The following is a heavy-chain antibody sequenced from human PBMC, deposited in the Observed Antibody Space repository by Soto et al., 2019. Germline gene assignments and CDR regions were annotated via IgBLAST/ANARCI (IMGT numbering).Heavy chain of an antibody. V-gene: IGHV3-48*02. Sequence: GGSLRLSCAASGFTFSSYSMNWVRQAPGKGLEWVSYISSSSSTIYYADSVKGRFTISRDNAKNSLYLQMNSLRDEDTAVYYCARDRKAPHVMLKAREEPGNDYWGQGTLVTVSS. CDR3: ARDRKAPHVMLKAREEPGNDY. D-gene: IGHD3-10*02. CDR2: ISSSSSTI. J-gene: IGHJ4*02. CDR1: GFTFSSYS.